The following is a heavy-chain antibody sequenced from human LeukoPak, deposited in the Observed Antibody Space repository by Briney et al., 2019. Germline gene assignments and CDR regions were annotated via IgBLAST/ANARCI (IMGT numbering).Heavy chain of an antibody. CDR2: IYSGGST. D-gene: IGHD3-10*01. CDR3: ARSQYYYGSGSSGMDV. V-gene: IGHV3-53*01. J-gene: IGHJ6*02. Sequence: PGGSLRLSCAASGFTVSSNYMSWVRQAPGKGLEWVSVIYSGGSTYYADSVKGRFTISRDNSKNTLYLQMNSLRAEDTAVYYCARSQYYYGSGSSGMDVWGQGTTVTVSS. CDR1: GFTVSSNY.